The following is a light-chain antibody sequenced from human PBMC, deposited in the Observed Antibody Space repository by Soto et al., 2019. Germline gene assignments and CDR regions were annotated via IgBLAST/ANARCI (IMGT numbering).Light chain of an antibody. CDR2: GAS. CDR3: QQYGSSGT. CDR1: QSVSSSY. Sequence: LLTQSPVTRPLSPGKRAILYFXASQSVSSSYLAWYQQKPGQAPRLLIYGASSRATGIPDRFSGSGSGTDFTLTISRLEPEDFAVYYCQQYGSSGTFGQGTKVDIK. J-gene: IGKJ1*01. V-gene: IGKV3-20*01.